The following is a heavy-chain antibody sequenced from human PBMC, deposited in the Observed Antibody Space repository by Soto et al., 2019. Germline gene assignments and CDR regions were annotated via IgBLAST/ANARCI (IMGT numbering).Heavy chain of an antibody. CDR1: GFPFSSYA. CDR2: ISYDGSNK. CDR3: ASVRDSSGYYLNWFDP. D-gene: IGHD3-22*01. Sequence: GGYLRLYCAASGFPFSSYAMHWVRQAPGKGLEWVAVISYDGSNKYYADSVKGRFTISRDNSKNTLYLQMNSLRAEDTAVYYCASVRDSSGYYLNWFDPWCQGT. V-gene: IGHV3-30-3*01. J-gene: IGHJ5*02.